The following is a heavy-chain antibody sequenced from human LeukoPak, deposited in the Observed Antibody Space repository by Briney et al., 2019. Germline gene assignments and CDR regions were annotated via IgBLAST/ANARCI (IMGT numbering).Heavy chain of an antibody. V-gene: IGHV1-24*01. D-gene: IGHD4-17*01. CDR1: GYTLTELS. Sequence: ASVKVSCKVSGYTLTELSMHWVRQAPGRGLEWMGGFDPEDGETIYAQKFQGRVTMTEDTSTDTAYMELSSLRSEDTAVYYCATPYGDYVLGWYFDLWGRGTLVTVSS. CDR2: FDPEDGET. J-gene: IGHJ2*01. CDR3: ATPYGDYVLGWYFDL.